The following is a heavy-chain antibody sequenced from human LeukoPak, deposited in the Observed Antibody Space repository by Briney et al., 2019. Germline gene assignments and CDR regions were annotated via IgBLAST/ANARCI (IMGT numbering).Heavy chain of an antibody. CDR3: ARELYYGGNPFDY. CDR1: GGSISSYS. Sequence: PSETLSLTCTASGGSISSYSWSWIRQPPGKGLEWIGYIYYSGSTNYNPSLKSRVTTSVNTYTNKFSLKLSSVTAADTAVYYCARELYYGGNPFDYWGQGTLVTVSS. J-gene: IGHJ4*02. D-gene: IGHD4-23*01. CDR2: IYYSGST. V-gene: IGHV4-59*01.